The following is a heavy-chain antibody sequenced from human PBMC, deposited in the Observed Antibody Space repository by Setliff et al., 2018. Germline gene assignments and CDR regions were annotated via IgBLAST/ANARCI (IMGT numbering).Heavy chain of an antibody. CDR3: ARARGSSWLFYYMDV. J-gene: IGHJ6*03. V-gene: IGHV3-48*01. D-gene: IGHD6-13*01. CDR1: GFTFRSYT. Sequence: GGSLRLPCAASGFTFRSYTMNWVRQAPGKGLEWVSYISSSSSTIYYADSVKGRFTISRDNAKNSLYLQMNSLRAEDTAVYYCARARGSSWLFYYMDVWGKGTTVTVSS. CDR2: ISSSSSTI.